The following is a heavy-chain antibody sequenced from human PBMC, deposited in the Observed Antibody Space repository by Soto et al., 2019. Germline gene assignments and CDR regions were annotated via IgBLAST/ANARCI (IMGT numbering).Heavy chain of an antibody. V-gene: IGHV4-59*08. CDR1: GGSISSYY. D-gene: IGHD3-9*01. CDR2: IYYSVST. J-gene: IGHJ6*02. CDR3: ARHSPPMYDILTGKTLEPYYGMDV. Sequence: SETLSLTCSVSGGSISSYYWSWIRQPPGKELELIGYIYYSVSTNYNPSLKSRVTISVDTSKNQFSLKLSSVTAADTAVYYCARHSPPMYDILTGKTLEPYYGMDVWGQGTMVT.